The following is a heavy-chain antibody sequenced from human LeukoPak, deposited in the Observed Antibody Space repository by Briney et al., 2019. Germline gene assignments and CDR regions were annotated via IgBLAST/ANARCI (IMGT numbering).Heavy chain of an antibody. Sequence: PSEALSLTCTVSGGSINSYYWSWIRQPPGKGLEWIGYIYYSGSTNYNPSLKSRVTISVDTSKNQFSLRLSSVTAADTAVYYCARVTGYMTEDYFDYWGQGTLITVSS. CDR2: IYYSGST. D-gene: IGHD6-13*01. CDR3: ARVTGYMTEDYFDY. CDR1: GGSINSYY. V-gene: IGHV4-59*01. J-gene: IGHJ4*02.